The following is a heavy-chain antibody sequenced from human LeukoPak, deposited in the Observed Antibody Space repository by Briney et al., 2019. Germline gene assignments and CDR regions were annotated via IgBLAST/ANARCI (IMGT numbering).Heavy chain of an antibody. J-gene: IGHJ4*02. V-gene: IGHV4-4*07. D-gene: IGHD1-26*01. CDR1: GASISSYY. CDR2: LYTSGST. Sequence: SETLSLTCTVSGASISSYYWSWIRQPAGKGLEWIGRLYTSGSTTYHPSLKSRVTMSVDTSKNQFSLKVTSVTAADTAVYYCVTYAGGNFDHWGQGTLVTVSS. CDR3: VTYAGGNFDH.